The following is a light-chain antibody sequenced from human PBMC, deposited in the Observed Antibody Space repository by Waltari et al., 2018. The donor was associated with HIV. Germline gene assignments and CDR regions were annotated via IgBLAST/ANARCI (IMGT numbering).Light chain of an antibody. CDR1: SNNVSNQG. CDR3: ATWDISLSAVV. CDR2: RDN. V-gene: IGLV10-54*04. Sequence: QAGLTPPPSVSKGMRQTATPTCTGNSNNVSNQGAAWLQQHQGHPPKLLSYRDNKRPSGISERFSASRSGNTASLTITGVQPEDEADYFCATWDISLSAVVFGGGTTLTVL. J-gene: IGLJ2*01.